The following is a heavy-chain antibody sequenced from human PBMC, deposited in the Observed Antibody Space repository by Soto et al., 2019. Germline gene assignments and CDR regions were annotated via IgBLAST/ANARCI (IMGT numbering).Heavy chain of an antibody. Sequence: SETLSLTCTVSGGSISSYDWSWIRQPPGKGLEWIGYIYYSGSTNYNPSLKSRVTISVDTSKNQFSLKLSSVTAADTAVYYCARDAPDYDILTGYHKPNYYFDYWGQGTLVTVSS. D-gene: IGHD3-9*01. J-gene: IGHJ4*02. CDR3: ARDAPDYDILTGYHKPNYYFDY. CDR1: GGSISSYD. CDR2: IYYSGST. V-gene: IGHV4-59*01.